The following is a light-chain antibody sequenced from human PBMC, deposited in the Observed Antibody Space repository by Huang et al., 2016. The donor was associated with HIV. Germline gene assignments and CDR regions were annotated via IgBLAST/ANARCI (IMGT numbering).Light chain of an antibody. CDR1: PSVSSS. J-gene: IGKJ3*01. CDR2: DTS. CDR3: QQRNNWPLFT. V-gene: IGKV3-11*01. Sequence: EIVLTQSPATLSLSPGERATLSCKASPSVSSSLAWYQQKPGQAPRLLLYDTSNRATGIPARFSGSESGTDFTLTISSLEPEDFAVYYCQQRNNWPLFTFGPGTKVDIK.